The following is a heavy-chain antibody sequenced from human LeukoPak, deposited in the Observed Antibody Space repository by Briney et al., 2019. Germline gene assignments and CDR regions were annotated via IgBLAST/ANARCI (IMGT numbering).Heavy chain of an antibody. CDR1: GFTFSNAW. CDR2: ISGSGGST. Sequence: PGGSLRLSCAASGFTFSNAWMSWVRQAPGKGLEWVSGISGSGGSTYYADSVKGRFTISRDNSKNTLYLQMNSLRAEDTAVYYCARGPYSVLDRRSWGPETQEHHFDYWGQGTLVTVSS. J-gene: IGHJ4*02. D-gene: IGHD3-22*01. V-gene: IGHV3-23*01. CDR3: ARGPYSVLDRRSWGPETQEHHFDY.